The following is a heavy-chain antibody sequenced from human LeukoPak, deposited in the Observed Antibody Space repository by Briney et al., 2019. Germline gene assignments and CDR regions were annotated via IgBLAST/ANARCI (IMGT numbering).Heavy chain of an antibody. J-gene: IGHJ4*02. CDR1: GYTFTGYY. CDR2: INPNSGGT. Sequence: ASVKVSFKASGYTFTGYYMHWVGQAPGQGREWMGWINPNSGGTSYAQKFQGRVTITRDTSISTAYMDLTSLRFDDTAMYYCTRGGFGSGWEFDCWGQGTLVSVSS. V-gene: IGHV1-2*02. D-gene: IGHD6-19*01. CDR3: TRGGFGSGWEFDC.